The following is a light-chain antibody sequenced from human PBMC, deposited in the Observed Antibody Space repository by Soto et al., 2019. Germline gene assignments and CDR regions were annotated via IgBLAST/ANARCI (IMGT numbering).Light chain of an antibody. CDR3: QHYADSPPVFT. Sequence: DIVLTQSPGTLSLSPGDRATLSCRTSRFVSNYYVAWYQQRPGQAPRLLIYAASSRATDIPDRFSGSGSGTDFTLTISRLEPEDFAVYICQHYADSPPVFTFGPGTKVEI. V-gene: IGKV3-20*01. CDR2: AAS. CDR1: RFVSNYY. J-gene: IGKJ3*01.